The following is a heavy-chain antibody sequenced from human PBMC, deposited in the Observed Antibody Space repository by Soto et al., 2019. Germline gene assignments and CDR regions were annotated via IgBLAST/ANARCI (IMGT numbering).Heavy chain of an antibody. Sequence: QVQLQQWGAGLLKPSETLSLTCAVYGGSFSGYYWSWIRQPPGKGLEWIGEINHSGSTNYNPSLKSRVTISVDTSKNQFSLKLSSVTAADTAVYYCARGTCSGGSCYPYYYYYGMDVWGQGTTVTVSS. D-gene: IGHD2-15*01. J-gene: IGHJ6*02. CDR1: GGSFSGYY. CDR3: ARGTCSGGSCYPYYYYYGMDV. CDR2: INHSGST. V-gene: IGHV4-34*01.